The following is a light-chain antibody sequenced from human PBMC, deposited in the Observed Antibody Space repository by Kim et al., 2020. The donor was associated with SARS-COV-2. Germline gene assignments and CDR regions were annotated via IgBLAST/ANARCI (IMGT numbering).Light chain of an antibody. CDR2: KAS. V-gene: IGKV1-5*03. Sequence: SAYVGDSVTITCRASQSISDWLAWYQQKPGKAPNLLIYKASTLESGVPSRFSGIGSGTEFSLTISSLQPDDFATYYCQHYNSYPYTFGQGTKLEI. CDR1: QSISDW. J-gene: IGKJ2*01. CDR3: QHYNSYPYT.